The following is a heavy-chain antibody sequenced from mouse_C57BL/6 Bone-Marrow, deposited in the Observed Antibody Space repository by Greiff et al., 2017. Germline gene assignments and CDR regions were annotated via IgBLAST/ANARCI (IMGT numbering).Heavy chain of an antibody. CDR3: ARSDYYYAIDY. V-gene: IGHV3-6*01. CDR1: GYSITSGYS. CDR2: ISYDGSN. J-gene: IGHJ2*01. Sequence: ESGPGLVKPSQSLSLTCSVTGYSITSGYSWNWIQQFPGSKLGWMGFISYDGSNNYNQSLKNQISITRDTSKNQYFLKLNSVTTEDTATYYCARSDYYYAIDYWGQGTTLTVSS. D-gene: IGHD2-4*01.